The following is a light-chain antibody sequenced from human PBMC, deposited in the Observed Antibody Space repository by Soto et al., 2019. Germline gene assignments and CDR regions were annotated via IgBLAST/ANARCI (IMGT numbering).Light chain of an antibody. J-gene: IGKJ4*01. CDR1: QSVDRN. CDR2: GAS. V-gene: IGKV3D-15*01. CDR3: QQYDSWPLT. Sequence: EIVMTQSPGTLSVSTEEGATLSCRASQSVDRNLAWYQQKPGQAPRLLIYGASTRPTGIPDRFSGSGPGTDFSLTISSLQSEDFAVYYCQQYDSWPLTFGGGTKVEIK.